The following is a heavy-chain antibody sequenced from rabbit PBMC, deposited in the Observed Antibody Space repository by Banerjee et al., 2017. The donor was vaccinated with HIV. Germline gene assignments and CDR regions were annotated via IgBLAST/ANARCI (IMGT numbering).Heavy chain of an antibody. J-gene: IGHJ4*01. CDR1: GFDFSSYYM. CDR3: ARNRDL. Sequence: QEQLVESGGGLVQPEGSLTLTCKASGFDFSSYYMSWVRQAPGKGLEWIGGIYAGKGATDYASWVNGRFTISKTSSTTVTLQMTSLTAADTATYFCARNRDLWGPGTLVTVS. CDR2: IYAGKGAT. V-gene: IGHV1S45*01.